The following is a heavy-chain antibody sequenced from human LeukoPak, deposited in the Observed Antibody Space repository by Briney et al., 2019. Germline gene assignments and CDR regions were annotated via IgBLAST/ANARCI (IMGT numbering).Heavy chain of an antibody. D-gene: IGHD5-18*01. CDR2: IYYSGST. J-gene: IGHJ6*03. CDR1: GGSISSYY. CDR3: ARTCGRGYSYGYIFSSEWDYYYMDV. Sequence: PSETLSLTCTVSGGSISSYYWSWIRQPPGKGLEWIGYIYYSGSTNYNPSLKSRVTISVDTSKNQFSLKLSSVTAADTAVYYCARTCGRGYSYGYIFSSEWDYYYMDVWGKGTTVTISS. V-gene: IGHV4-59*01.